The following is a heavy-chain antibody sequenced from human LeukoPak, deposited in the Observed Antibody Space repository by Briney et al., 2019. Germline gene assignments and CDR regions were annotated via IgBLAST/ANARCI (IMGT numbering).Heavy chain of an antibody. CDR2: IYYSGST. CDR3: ARDLGEQQLVRGYYYYGMDV. J-gene: IGHJ6*02. CDR1: GGSISSYY. D-gene: IGHD6-13*01. V-gene: IGHV4-59*01. Sequence: SETLSLTCTVSGGSISSYYWSWIRQPPGKGLEWIGYIYYSGSTNYNPSLKSRVTISVDTSKNQLSLKLSSVTAADTAVYYCARDLGEQQLVRGYYYYGMDVWGQGTTVTVSS.